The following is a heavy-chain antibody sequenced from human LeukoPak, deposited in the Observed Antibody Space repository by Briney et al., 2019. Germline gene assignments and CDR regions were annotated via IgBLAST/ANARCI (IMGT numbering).Heavy chain of an antibody. V-gene: IGHV3-23*01. CDR3: AKAGSSWSGPLKD. J-gene: IGHJ4*02. Sequence: GGSLRLSCAASEFTFSNYAMSWVRQAPGKGLEWVSAITGSGGDTYYADSVKGRFTISRDNSKNPLHLQMNSLRAEDTAVYFCAKAGSSWSGPLKDWGQGILVTVSS. CDR1: EFTFSNYA. CDR2: ITGSGGDT. D-gene: IGHD6-13*01.